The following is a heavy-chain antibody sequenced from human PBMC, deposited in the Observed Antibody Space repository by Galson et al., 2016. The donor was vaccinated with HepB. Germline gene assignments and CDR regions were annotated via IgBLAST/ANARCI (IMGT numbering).Heavy chain of an antibody. V-gene: IGHV3-48*01. D-gene: IGHD2-2*01. CDR3: ARDAMPISCSSTSCQYYGMDV. Sequence: SLRLSCAASGFTFSSYSMNWVRQAPGKGLEWVSYISSSSSAIHYADSVKGRFTISRDNAKNSLYLQMHSLSAEDTAVYYCARDAMPISCSSTSCQYYGMDVWGQGTTVTVSS. CDR1: GFTFSSYS. J-gene: IGHJ6*02. CDR2: ISSSSSAI.